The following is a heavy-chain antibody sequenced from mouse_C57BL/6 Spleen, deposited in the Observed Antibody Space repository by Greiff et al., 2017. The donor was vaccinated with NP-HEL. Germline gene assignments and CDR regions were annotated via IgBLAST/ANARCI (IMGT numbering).Heavy chain of an antibody. V-gene: IGHV1-55*01. J-gene: IGHJ4*01. Sequence: VQLQQSGAELVKPGASVKMSCKASGYTFTSYWITWVKQRPGQGLEWIGDIYPGSGSTNYNEKFKSKATLTVDTSSSTAYMQLSSLTSEDSAVYYWARGYGSQYYYAMDYWGQRTSVTVSS. CDR1: GYTFTSYW. D-gene: IGHD1-1*01. CDR2: IYPGSGST. CDR3: ARGYGSQYYYAMDY.